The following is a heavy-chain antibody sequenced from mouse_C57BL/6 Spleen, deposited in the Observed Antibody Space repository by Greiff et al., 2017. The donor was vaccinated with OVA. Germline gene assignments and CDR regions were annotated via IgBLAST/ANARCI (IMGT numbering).Heavy chain of an antibody. D-gene: IGHD2-4*01. CDR2: ISYDGSN. CDR1: GYSITSGYY. CDR3: ARGDHDGSVDFDV. V-gene: IGHV3-6*01. Sequence: EVHLVESGPGLVKPSQSLSLTCSVTGYSITSGYYWNWIRQFPGNKLEWMGYISYDGSNNYNPSLKNRISITRDTSKNQFFLKLNSVTTEDTATYYCARGDHDGSVDFDVWGTGTTVTVSS. J-gene: IGHJ1*03.